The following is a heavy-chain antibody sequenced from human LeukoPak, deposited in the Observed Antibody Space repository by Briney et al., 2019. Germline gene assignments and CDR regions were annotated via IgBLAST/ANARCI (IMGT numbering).Heavy chain of an antibody. D-gene: IGHD6-19*01. V-gene: IGHV3-23*01. CDR2: ISSSGSGGNT. CDR1: GVTLSSYA. J-gene: IGHJ4*02. Sequence: GGSLRLSCAASGVTLSSYAMSWARQAPGKGLEWVSGISSSGSGGNTYYADSVKGRFTISRDNSKNALYLQMNSLRAEDTAVYYCAGAGPTTLFGYWGQGTLVTVSS. CDR3: AGAGPTTLFGY.